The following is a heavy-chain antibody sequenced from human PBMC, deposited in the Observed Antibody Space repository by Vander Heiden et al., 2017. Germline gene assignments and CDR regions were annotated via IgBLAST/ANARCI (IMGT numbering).Heavy chain of an antibody. CDR1: GFTFSNAW. Sequence: VRLVESGGGLVTSGGTLSLSCAASGFTFSNAWMNWVRQAPGKGLEWVGRIKSKTDGGTIDYGAPVKGRFTISRDDPKNTLYLQMNSLKTEDTAVYYCTRWDWFDPWGQGTLVTVSS. CDR3: TRWDWFDP. J-gene: IGHJ5*02. D-gene: IGHD1-26*01. CDR2: IKSKTDGGTI. V-gene: IGHV3-15*07.